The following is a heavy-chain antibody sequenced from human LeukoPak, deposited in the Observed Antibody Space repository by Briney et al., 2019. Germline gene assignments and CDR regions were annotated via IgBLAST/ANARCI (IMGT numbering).Heavy chain of an antibody. CDR2: ISSSSSYI. Sequence: GGSLRLSCAASGFTFSSYSMNWVRQAPGKGLEWVSSISSSSSYIYYADSVKGRFTISGDNAKNSLYLQMNSLRAEDAAVYYCARDQWLVHPEGVDYYYGMDVWGQGTTVTVSS. V-gene: IGHV3-21*01. CDR1: GFTFSSYS. J-gene: IGHJ6*02. CDR3: ARDQWLVHPEGVDYYYGMDV. D-gene: IGHD6-19*01.